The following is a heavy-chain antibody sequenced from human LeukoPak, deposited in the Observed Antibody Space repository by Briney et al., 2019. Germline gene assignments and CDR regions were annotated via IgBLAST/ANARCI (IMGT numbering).Heavy chain of an antibody. V-gene: IGHV4-61*02. D-gene: IGHD4-23*01. J-gene: IGHJ6*03. CDR3: ARQGPDYGGNSPLYYYYYYYMDV. CDR2: IYTSGST. CDR1: GGSISSGSYY. Sequence: SETLSLTCTVSGGSISSGSYYWSWIRQPAGKGLEWIRRIYTSGSTNYNPSLKSRVTISVDTSKNQFSLKLSSVTAADTAVYYCARQGPDYGGNSPLYYYYYYYMDVWGKGTTVTVSS.